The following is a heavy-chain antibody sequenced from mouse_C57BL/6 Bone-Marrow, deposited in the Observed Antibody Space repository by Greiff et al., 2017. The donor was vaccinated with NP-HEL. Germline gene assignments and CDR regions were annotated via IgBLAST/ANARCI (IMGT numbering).Heavy chain of an antibody. Sequence: QVQLQQSGPGLVQPSQSLSITCTVSGFSLTSYGVHWVRQPPGTGLEWLGVIWSGGSTDYNAAFISRLSISKDNSKSHVFFKMNSLQADDTAIYYCAPAFDYWGQGTTLTVSS. CDR3: APAFDY. J-gene: IGHJ2*01. CDR2: IWSGGST. V-gene: IGHV2-4*01. CDR1: GFSLTSYG.